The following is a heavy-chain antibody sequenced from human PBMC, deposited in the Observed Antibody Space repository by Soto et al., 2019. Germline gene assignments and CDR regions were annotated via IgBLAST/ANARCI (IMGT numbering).Heavy chain of an antibody. CDR3: ARRYGDCFDY. V-gene: IGHV4-61*01. CDR1: GFSLSTALMG. Sequence: SGPTLVNPTETLTLTCTVSGFSLSTALMGVSWIRQPPGKGLEWIGYIYYSGSTNYNPSLKSRVTISVDTSKNQFSLKLSSVTAADTAVYYCARRYGDCFDYWGQGTLVTSPQ. J-gene: IGHJ4*02. D-gene: IGHD4-17*01. CDR2: IYYSGST.